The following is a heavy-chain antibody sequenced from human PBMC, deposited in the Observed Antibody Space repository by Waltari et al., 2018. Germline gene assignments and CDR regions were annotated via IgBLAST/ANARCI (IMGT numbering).Heavy chain of an antibody. CDR2: RVYNGDD. CDR1: GLTYGTAW. CDR3: ASSFDKDFWSGYYPFDS. Sequence: VQLVESGGGLAQPGGSLRLSCGASGLTYGTAWLQWIRQPPGKGLEWSGDRVYNGDDNHNPSLRSRVTISADMSKNQFSLRLSSVTAADTAIYYCASSFDKDFWSGYYPFDSWGQGLLVTVSS. V-gene: IGHV4-59*01. D-gene: IGHD3-3*01. J-gene: IGHJ4*02.